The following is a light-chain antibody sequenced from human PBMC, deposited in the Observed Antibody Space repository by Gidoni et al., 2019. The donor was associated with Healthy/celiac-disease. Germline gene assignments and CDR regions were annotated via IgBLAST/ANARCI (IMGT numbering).Light chain of an antibody. CDR3: QQSYSTPRT. V-gene: IGKV1-39*01. CDR1: QSISSS. CDR2: AAS. Sequence: DIQMTQSPSSLSASVGDRVTLTCRASQSISSSLNWYPQKPGKAPKRLIYAASSLQSGVPSRFSGSGSGTDFTLTISSLQPEDVATYYWQQSYSTPRTFGQGTKVEIK. J-gene: IGKJ1*01.